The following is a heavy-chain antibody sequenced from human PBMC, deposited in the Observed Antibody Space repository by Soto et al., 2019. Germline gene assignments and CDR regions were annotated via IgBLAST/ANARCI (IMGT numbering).Heavy chain of an antibody. CDR2: ISAYNGNT. D-gene: IGHD3-9*01. Sequence: ASVKVSCKASGYTFTSYGISWVRQAPGQGLEWMGWISAYNGNTNYAQKLQGRVTMTTDTSTSTAYMELRSLRSDDTAVYYCARCPLGDIRYFDWAGGYDDYWGQGTLVTVSS. J-gene: IGHJ4*02. V-gene: IGHV1-18*01. CDR3: ARCPLGDIRYFDWAGGYDDY. CDR1: GYTFTSYG.